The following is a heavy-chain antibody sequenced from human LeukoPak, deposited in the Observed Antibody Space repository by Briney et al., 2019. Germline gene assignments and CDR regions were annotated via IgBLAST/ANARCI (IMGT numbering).Heavy chain of an antibody. D-gene: IGHD2-2*01. Sequence: ASVKVSCKVSGYTLTELSMHWVRQAPGKGLEWMGGFDPEDGETIYAQKFQGRVTMTEDTSTDTAYMELSSLRSEDAAVYYCATTSLVVPAAILGYMDVWGKGTTVTVSS. CDR3: ATTSLVVPAAILGYMDV. J-gene: IGHJ6*03. V-gene: IGHV1-24*01. CDR2: FDPEDGET. CDR1: GYTLTELS.